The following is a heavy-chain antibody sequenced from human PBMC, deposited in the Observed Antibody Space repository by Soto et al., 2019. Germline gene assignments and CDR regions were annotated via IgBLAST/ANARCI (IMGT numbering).Heavy chain of an antibody. J-gene: IGHJ5*02. CDR2: IYWDDDN. V-gene: IGHV2-5*02. CDR1: GFSLSTSGEA. CDR3: AHYVSASPAGWFDP. Sequence: QITLKESGPALVKPTQTLTLTGTFSGFSLSTSGEAVGWIRQPPGEALEWLALIYWDDDNRYNPTLKTRLTITKDTSKNQVVLTLTNMEPVDTATYYCAHYVSASPAGWFDPWGQGILVTVSS. D-gene: IGHD3-10*01.